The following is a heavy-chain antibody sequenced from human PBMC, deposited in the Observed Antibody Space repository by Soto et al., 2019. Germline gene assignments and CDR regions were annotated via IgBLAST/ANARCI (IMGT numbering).Heavy chain of an antibody. CDR1: GGSISSGGYS. D-gene: IGHD1-20*01. J-gene: IGHJ5*02. Sequence: NPSETLSLTCAVSGGSISSGGYSWSWIRQPPGKGLEWIGYIYHSGSTYYNPSLKSRVTISVDRSKNQFSLKLSSVTAADTAVYYCARVRYGAFDPWGQGTLVTV. V-gene: IGHV4-30-2*01. CDR3: ARVRYGAFDP. CDR2: IYHSGST.